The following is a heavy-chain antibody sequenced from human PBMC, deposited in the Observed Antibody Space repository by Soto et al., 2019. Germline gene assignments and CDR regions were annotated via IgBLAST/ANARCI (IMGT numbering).Heavy chain of an antibody. CDR3: ARDQSPYYDFWSGYYDYYYYGMDV. CDR2: ISATGGST. D-gene: IGHD3-3*01. V-gene: IGHV3-23*01. CDR1: GFTFNNYA. Sequence: GGSLRLSCAASGFTFNNYAMNWVRQAPGKGLEWVATISATGGSTYYADSVKGRFTISRDNSKNTLYLQMNSLRAEDTAVYYCARDQSPYYDFWSGYYDYYYYGMDVWGQGTTVTVSS. J-gene: IGHJ6*02.